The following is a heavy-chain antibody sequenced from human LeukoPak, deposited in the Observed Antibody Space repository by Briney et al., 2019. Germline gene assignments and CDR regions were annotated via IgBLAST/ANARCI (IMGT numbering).Heavy chain of an antibody. CDR2: ISSSGSTI. J-gene: IGHJ4*02. CDR1: GFTFSDYF. V-gene: IGHV3-11*01. CDR3: ARGGSGWYRQIDY. D-gene: IGHD6-19*01. Sequence: GGSLRLSCAASGFTFSDYFMSWIRQAPGKGLEWVSYISSSGSTIYYADSVKGRFTFSRGNAKNSLFLQMDSLRVEDTAVYYCARGGSGWYRQIDYWGQGTLVTVSS.